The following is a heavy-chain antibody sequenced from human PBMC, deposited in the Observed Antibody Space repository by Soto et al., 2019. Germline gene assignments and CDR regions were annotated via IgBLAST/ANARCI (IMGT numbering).Heavy chain of an antibody. CDR3: ARHGYDFWSGLGYYGMDV. CDR1: GYIFTSYS. CDR2: IYPGDSDT. D-gene: IGHD3-3*01. Sequence: DSPMVSIKGSGYIFTSYSLGWVRQMPLKVLEWMGIIYPGDSDTRYSPSLQGQVTISADKSISTAYLQWSSLKASDTAMYYRARHGYDFWSGLGYYGMDVWGQGITLTVSS. J-gene: IGHJ6*01. V-gene: IGHV5-51*01.